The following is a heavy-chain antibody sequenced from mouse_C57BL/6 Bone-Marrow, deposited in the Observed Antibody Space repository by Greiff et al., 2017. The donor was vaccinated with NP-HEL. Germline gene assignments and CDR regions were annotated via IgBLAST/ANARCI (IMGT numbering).Heavy chain of an antibody. D-gene: IGHD1-1*01. Sequence: EVQLQQSGPELVKPGASVKISCKASGYTFTDYYMNWVKQSHGKSLEWIGDINPNNGGTSYNQKFKGKATLTVDKSSSTAYMELRSLTSEDSAVYYCARKGYYYGSSYDYWGQGTLVTVSA. CDR3: ARKGYYYGSSYDY. J-gene: IGHJ3*01. V-gene: IGHV1-26*01. CDR2: INPNNGGT. CDR1: GYTFTDYY.